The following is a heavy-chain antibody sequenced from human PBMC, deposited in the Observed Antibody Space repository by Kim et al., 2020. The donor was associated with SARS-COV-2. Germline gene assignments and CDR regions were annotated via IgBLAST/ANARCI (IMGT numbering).Heavy chain of an antibody. J-gene: IGHJ4*02. D-gene: IGHD6-19*01. CDR2: MFYTGNT. V-gene: IGHV4-39*07. CDR3: ARVNTSGAYTVAGYYFDS. CDR1: GGSVYSDNYY. Sequence: SETLSLTCSVSGGSVYSDNYYWGWIRQPPGKGLEWIGSMFYTGNTYYNPSLESRVTISVDTSKNQFSLKLSSVTAADTAVYYCARVNTSGAYTVAGYYFDSWGQGTLVTVSS.